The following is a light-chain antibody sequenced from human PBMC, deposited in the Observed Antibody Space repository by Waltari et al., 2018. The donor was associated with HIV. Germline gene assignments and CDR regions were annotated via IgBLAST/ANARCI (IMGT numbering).Light chain of an antibody. CDR1: QSLLQRNGYNY. V-gene: IGKV2-28*01. Sequence: DIVMTQSPHSLPVPPGEPASISCRSSQSLLQRNGYNYLGWYLQKPGQSPQLLIYLGSNRASGVPDRFSGSASGTDFTLKISRVEADDVGVYYCMQALQTPWTFGPGTKVEIK. CDR3: MQALQTPWT. J-gene: IGKJ1*01. CDR2: LGS.